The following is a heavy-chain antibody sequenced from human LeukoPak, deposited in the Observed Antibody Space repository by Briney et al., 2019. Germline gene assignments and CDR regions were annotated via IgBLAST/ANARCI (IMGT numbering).Heavy chain of an antibody. CDR3: ARDSRWQWLEVGCYYDL. D-gene: IGHD6-19*01. J-gene: IGHJ2*01. CDR2: FSVSDGRT. Sequence: PGGSLRLSCAASGFTFSSYAMSWVRQAPGQGLEWVSGFSVSDGRTFYADSVKGRFTISRDNSKNTLYLQMNSLRAEDTAVYYCARDSRWQWLEVGCYYDLWGRGTLVTVSS. CDR1: GFTFSSYA. V-gene: IGHV3-23*01.